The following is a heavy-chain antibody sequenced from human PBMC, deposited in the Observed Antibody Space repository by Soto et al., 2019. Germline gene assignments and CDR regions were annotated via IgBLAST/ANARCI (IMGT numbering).Heavy chain of an antibody. D-gene: IGHD6-13*01. V-gene: IGHV1-3*01. CDR3: ARGGPSSWYSPGAY. J-gene: IGHJ4*02. Sequence: GASVKVSCKASGYTFTSYAMHWVRQAPGQRLEWMGWINAGNGNTKYSQKFQGRVTITRDTSASTAYMELSSLRSEDTAVYYCARGGPSSWYSPGAYWGQGTLVTVSS. CDR2: INAGNGNT. CDR1: GYTFTSYA.